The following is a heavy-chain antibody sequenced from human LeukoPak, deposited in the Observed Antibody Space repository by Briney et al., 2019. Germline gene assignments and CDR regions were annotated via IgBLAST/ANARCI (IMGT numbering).Heavy chain of an antibody. J-gene: IGHJ5*02. CDR3: ARDHPNTAMVMWFDP. Sequence: ASVKVPCKASGYTFTSYYMHWVRQAPGQGLEWMGIINPSGGSTSYAQKFQGRVTMTRDTSTSTVYMELSSLRSEDTAVYYCARDHPNTAMVMWFDPWGQGTLVTVSS. V-gene: IGHV1-46*01. CDR2: INPSGGST. CDR1: GYTFTSYY. D-gene: IGHD5-18*01.